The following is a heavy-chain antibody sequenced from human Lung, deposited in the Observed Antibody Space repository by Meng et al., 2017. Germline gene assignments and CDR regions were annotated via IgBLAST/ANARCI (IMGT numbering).Heavy chain of an antibody. CDR3: ARDEDISAAGKLFGDY. V-gene: IGHV1-2*06. Sequence: QVQLVTSGAEVKKPGASVKVTCKVSGYTFPDDWLHWVRRAPGQGLGWMGRINPKRRATHYAQRFQGRVTMTGDTSISTAYMELSGLRSDDTAMYYCARDEDISAAGKLFGDYWGQGTLVTVSS. CDR2: INPKRRAT. CDR1: GYTFPDDW. D-gene: IGHD6-13*01. J-gene: IGHJ4*02.